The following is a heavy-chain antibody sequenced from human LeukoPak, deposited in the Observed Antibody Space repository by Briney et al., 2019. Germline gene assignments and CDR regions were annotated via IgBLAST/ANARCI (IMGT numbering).Heavy chain of an antibody. Sequence: PSETLSLTCSVSGGSISSSIYYWDWIRQPPGKGLEWIGSIYYGGSTYYNPSLKSRVTISVDTSKNQFSLKLSSVTAADTAVYYCARMGGSSSYYYYMDVWGKGTTVTVSS. J-gene: IGHJ6*03. CDR1: GGSISSSIYY. CDR3: ARMGGSSSYYYYMDV. D-gene: IGHD6-6*01. CDR2: IYYGGST. V-gene: IGHV4-39*07.